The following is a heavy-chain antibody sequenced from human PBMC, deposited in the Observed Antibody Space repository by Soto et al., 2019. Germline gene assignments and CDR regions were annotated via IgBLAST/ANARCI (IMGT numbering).Heavy chain of an antibody. CDR3: ARAPCSGGSCYEIWSFYFDY. CDR2: IYIDDT. Sequence: GASVKVSCKASGYTFSNYGFSWLRQAPGQGLEWIGWIYIDDTKYAQNLQGRVTMTTDTSTSTIYMEVRSLTSDDTAVYYCARAPCSGGSCYEIWSFYFDYWGQGTLVTVSS. D-gene: IGHD2-15*01. J-gene: IGHJ4*02. V-gene: IGHV1-18*01. CDR1: GYTFSNYG.